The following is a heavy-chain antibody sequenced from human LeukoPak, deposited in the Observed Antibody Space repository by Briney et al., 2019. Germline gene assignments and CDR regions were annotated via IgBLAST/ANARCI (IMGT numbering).Heavy chain of an antibody. V-gene: IGHV3-48*02. CDR1: GFTFSRYN. D-gene: IGHD3-16*01. J-gene: IGHJ4*02. CDR2: ISSGSSTI. Sequence: PGGSLTLSCAASGFTFSRYNMNWVRQAPGKGLEWVSYISSGSSTIYYADSVKGRFTISRDNAKNSLYLQMNSLRDDDTAVYYCARILEGDDYWGQGTLVTVSS. CDR3: ARILEGDDY.